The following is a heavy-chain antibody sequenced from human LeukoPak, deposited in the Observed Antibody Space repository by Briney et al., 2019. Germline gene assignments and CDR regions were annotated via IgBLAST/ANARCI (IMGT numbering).Heavy chain of an antibody. V-gene: IGHV1-18*01. CDR3: ARDRNMWALDI. J-gene: IGHJ3*02. Sequence: ASVKFSCKSSGFTFALYAVSWVRQAPGQGLEWMGWISGYNGTTKYAENLQGRLTMTIDSATSTAYMELRSLRSDDTAVFYCARDRNMWALDIWGQGTMVTVTS. CDR2: ISGYNGTT. CDR1: GFTFALYA. D-gene: IGHD2-21*01.